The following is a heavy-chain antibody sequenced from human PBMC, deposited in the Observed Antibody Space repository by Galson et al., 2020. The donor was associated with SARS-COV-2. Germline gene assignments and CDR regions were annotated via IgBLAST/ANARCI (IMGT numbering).Heavy chain of an antibody. V-gene: IGHV3-7*04. CDR3: ARSGGRMYDY. Sequence: GGSLRLSCAASGFTFSNYWMNWVRQAPGTGPEWVANIKPDGSEKYHVDSVKGRFTISRDNAKNSLFLQLNTLRAEDTAVYYCARSGGRMYDYWGPGTLVTVS. CDR1: GFTFSNYW. D-gene: IGHD1-1*01. J-gene: IGHJ4*02. CDR2: IKPDGSEK.